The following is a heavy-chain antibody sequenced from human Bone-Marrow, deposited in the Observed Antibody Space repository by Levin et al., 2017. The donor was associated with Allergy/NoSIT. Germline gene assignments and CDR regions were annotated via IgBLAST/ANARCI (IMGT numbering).Heavy chain of an antibody. D-gene: IGHD2-2*01. CDR2: IIPIFGTA. J-gene: IGHJ6*02. CDR1: GGTFSSYA. Sequence: SVKVSCKASGGTFSSYAISWVRQAPGQGLEWMGGIIPIFGTANYAQKFQGRVTITADESTSTAYMELSSLRSEDTAVYYCASGPHIVVVPAAVVDSATPYYGMDVWGQGTTVTVSS. V-gene: IGHV1-69*13. CDR3: ASGPHIVVVPAAVVDSATPYYGMDV.